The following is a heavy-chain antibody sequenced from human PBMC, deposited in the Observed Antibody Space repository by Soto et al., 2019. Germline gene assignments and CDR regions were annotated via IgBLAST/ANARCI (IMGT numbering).Heavy chain of an antibody. CDR2: ISGSGSNP. V-gene: IGHV3-23*01. CDR1: GFTFSSYA. Sequence: EVQVLESGGGLVQPGGSLRLSCAASGFTFSSYAMSWVRQAPGQGLEWVSAISGSGSNPYYADSVKGRFTISRDNSKNPLYLQMNSLRAEDPALYYCSKTASMTIRDGFDHWGQGTLVTVSS. J-gene: IGHJ4*02. D-gene: IGHD4-17*01. CDR3: SKTASMTIRDGFDH.